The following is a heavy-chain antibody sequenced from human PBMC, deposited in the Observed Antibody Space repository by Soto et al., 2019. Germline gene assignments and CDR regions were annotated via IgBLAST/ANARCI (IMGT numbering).Heavy chain of an antibody. J-gene: IGHJ2*01. CDR3: ARGVNGVFFFQAEDGIRDL. CDR2: MNPNSGNT. D-gene: IGHD7-27*01. V-gene: IGHV1-8*01. Sequence: GKGLEWMGWMNPNSGNTGYAQKFQGRVTMTRNTSISTAYMELSSLRSEDTAVYYCARGVNGVFFFQAEDGIRDL.